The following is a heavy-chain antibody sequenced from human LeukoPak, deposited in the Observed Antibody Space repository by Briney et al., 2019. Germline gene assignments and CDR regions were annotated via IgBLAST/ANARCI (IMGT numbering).Heavy chain of an antibody. CDR3: ARDQGPSGIGWFDP. Sequence: PGGSLRLSCEASGFTFTTSWMHWVRQAPGKGLVWVSRIKTDGSITTYGDSVKGRFTISRDNARSTLYLQMDSLRAEDTAVYYRARDQGPSGIGWFDPWGQGTLVTVSA. J-gene: IGHJ5*02. V-gene: IGHV3-74*03. D-gene: IGHD1-26*01. CDR1: GFTFTTSW. CDR2: IKTDGSIT.